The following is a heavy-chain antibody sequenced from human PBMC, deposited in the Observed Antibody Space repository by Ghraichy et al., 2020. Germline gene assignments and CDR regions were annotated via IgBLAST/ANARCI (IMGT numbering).Heavy chain of an antibody. V-gene: IGHV3-21*01. Sequence: GGSLRLSCAASGFTFSSYSMNWVRQAPGKGLEWVSSISSSSSYIYYADLVKGRFTISRDNAKNSLYLQMNSLRAEDTAVYYCAREMDGYNSMDVWGQGTTVTVSS. J-gene: IGHJ6*02. CDR3: AREMDGYNSMDV. D-gene: IGHD5-24*01. CDR1: GFTFSSYS. CDR2: ISSSSSYI.